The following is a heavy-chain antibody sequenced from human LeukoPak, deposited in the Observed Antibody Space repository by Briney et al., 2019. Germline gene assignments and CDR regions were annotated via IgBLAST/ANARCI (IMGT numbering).Heavy chain of an antibody. Sequence: PGGSLRLSCAASGFTFSSYGMHWVRQAPGKGLEWGAVIWYEGSKKYHADSVKGRFTISRDNSENTLYLQMNSLRAEDTAVYYCAKESRGYDFNFHLDYWGQGTLVTVSS. J-gene: IGHJ4*02. CDR3: AKESRGYDFNFHLDY. D-gene: IGHD5-12*01. CDR1: GFTFSSYG. CDR2: IWYEGSKK. V-gene: IGHV3-33*06.